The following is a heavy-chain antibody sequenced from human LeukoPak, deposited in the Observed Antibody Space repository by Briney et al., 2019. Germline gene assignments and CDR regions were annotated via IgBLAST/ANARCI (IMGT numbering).Heavy chain of an antibody. CDR2: INPNNGGT. CDR3: ARDRHSGNYYLDY. J-gene: IGHJ4*02. D-gene: IGHD1-26*01. CDR1: GYTFTGYY. V-gene: IGHV1-2*04. Sequence: GASVKVSCKASGYTFTGYYIHWVRQAPGQGLEWMGWINPNNGGTNYVQKFQGWVTMTGDTSISTAYMELSRLRSNDTAVYYCARDRHSGNYYLDYWGQGTLVTVSS.